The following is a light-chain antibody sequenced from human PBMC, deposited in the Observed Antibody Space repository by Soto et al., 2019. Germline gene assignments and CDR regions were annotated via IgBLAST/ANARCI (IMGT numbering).Light chain of an antibody. J-gene: IGKJ4*01. CDR2: GAS. Sequence: EIVLTQSPGTLSLSPGERATLSCRASQSVSSSFLAWYQQKPGQAPRLRIYGASSRATGMPDRFSGSGSVTDFTLTISRLAPEDFAVYYCQQYDSSPLPCGGGTKVEIK. CDR1: QSVSSSF. V-gene: IGKV3-20*01. CDR3: QQYDSSPLP.